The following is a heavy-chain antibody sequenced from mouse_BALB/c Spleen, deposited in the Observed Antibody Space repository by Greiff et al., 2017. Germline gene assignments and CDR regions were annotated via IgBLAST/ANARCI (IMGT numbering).Heavy chain of an antibody. J-gene: IGHJ3*01. CDR1: GFTFSDYY. CDR2: ISDGGSYT. Sequence: EVKPQESGGGLVKPGGSLKLSCAASGFTFSDYYMYWVRQTPEKRLEWVATISDGGSYTYYPDSVKGRFTISRDNAKNNLYLQMSSLKSEDTAMYYCARDDYRYDVWFAYWGQGTLVTVSA. CDR3: ARDDYRYDVWFAY. D-gene: IGHD2-14*01. V-gene: IGHV5-4*02.